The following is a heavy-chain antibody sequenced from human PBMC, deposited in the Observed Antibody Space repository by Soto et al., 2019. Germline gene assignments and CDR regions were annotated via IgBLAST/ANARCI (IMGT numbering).Heavy chain of an antibody. CDR3: ARVNTTLVDHFDC. J-gene: IGHJ4*02. Sequence: PGGSLRLSCVVSGFSVRGSSIFWVRQATGKGLEWVSLMHRGGSTDNADSVKGRFTTSRDKSKNTLYLHMNGLRVEDTAVYYCARVNTTLVDHFDCWGQGTLVTVSS. CDR2: MHRGGST. CDR1: GFSVRGSS. V-gene: IGHV3-53*01. D-gene: IGHD5-18*01.